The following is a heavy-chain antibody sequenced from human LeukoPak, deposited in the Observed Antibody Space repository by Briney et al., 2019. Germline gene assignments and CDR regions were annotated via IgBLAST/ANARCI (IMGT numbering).Heavy chain of an antibody. CDR3: AREACSGGSCYLYFDY. V-gene: IGHV4-59*11. J-gene: IGHJ4*02. D-gene: IGHD2-15*01. CDR1: GGSISSHY. Sequence: SETLSLTCTVSGGSISSHYWSWIRQPPGKGLEWIGYIYYSGSTNYNPSLKSRVTISVDTSKNQFSLKLSSVTAADTAVYYCAREACSGGSCYLYFDYWGQGTLVTVSS. CDR2: IYYSGST.